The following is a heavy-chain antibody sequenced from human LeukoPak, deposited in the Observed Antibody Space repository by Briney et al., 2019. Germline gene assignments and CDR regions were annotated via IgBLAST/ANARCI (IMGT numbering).Heavy chain of an antibody. V-gene: IGHV4-39*01. Sequence: SETLSLTCTVSGGSISSSSYYWGWIRQPPGKGLEWIGSIYHSGSTYYNPSLKSRVTISVDTSKNQFSLKLSSVTAADTAVYYCARQYGSGSYSLDYWGQGTLVTVSS. CDR3: ARQYGSGSYSLDY. CDR1: GGSISSSSYY. J-gene: IGHJ4*02. D-gene: IGHD3-10*01. CDR2: IYHSGST.